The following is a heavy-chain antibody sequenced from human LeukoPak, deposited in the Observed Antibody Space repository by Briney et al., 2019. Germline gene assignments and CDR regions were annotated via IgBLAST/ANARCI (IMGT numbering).Heavy chain of an antibody. Sequence: GGSLRLSCVASGFTFYNYAMHWVRQAPGKGLEYVSAIGGNGDTSYYADSVKGRFTTSSDSSKNTLFLQMNSLRAEDTAVYYCARDVYGDGYNSFDYWGLGILVTVSS. CDR1: GFTFYNYA. CDR3: ARDVYGDGYNSFDY. V-gene: IGHV3-64*02. J-gene: IGHJ4*02. CDR2: IGGNGDTS. D-gene: IGHD5-24*01.